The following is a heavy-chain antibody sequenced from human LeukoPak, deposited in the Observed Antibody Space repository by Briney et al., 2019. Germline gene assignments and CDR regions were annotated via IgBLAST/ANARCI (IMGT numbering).Heavy chain of an antibody. V-gene: IGHV1-69*13. CDR1: GGTFSNYA. Sequence: SVKVSCKASGGTFSNYAISWVRQAPGQGLEWMGGIIPIFGTANSAQNFQGRVTITADESTSTAYMELSSLRSEDTAVYYCARGYCSGGSCYSFDYWGQGTLVTVSS. D-gene: IGHD2-15*01. J-gene: IGHJ4*02. CDR2: IIPIFGTA. CDR3: ARGYCSGGSCYSFDY.